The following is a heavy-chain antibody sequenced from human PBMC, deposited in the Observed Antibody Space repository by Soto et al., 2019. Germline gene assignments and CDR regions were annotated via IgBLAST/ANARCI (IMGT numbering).Heavy chain of an antibody. J-gene: IGHJ5*02. Sequence: QVPLVESGGGVVQPGWSLRLSCAASGFTFFGHGMHWVRQAPGKGLEWVAVISYDGSNKYYADSVKGRFTISRDNSKNTPALHMNSLRSEDTAVYFCAKVMGIGAFDPWGQLTVITVSS. CDR1: GFTFFGHG. CDR2: ISYDGSNK. CDR3: AKVMGIGAFDP. V-gene: IGHV3-30*18. D-gene: IGHD6-13*01.